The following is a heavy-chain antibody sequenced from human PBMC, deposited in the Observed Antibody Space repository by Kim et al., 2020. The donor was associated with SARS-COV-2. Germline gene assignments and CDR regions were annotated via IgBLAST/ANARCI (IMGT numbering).Heavy chain of an antibody. V-gene: IGHV4-39*07. CDR1: GGSISSSSYY. D-gene: IGHD3-10*01. J-gene: IGHJ6*02. Sequence: SETLSLTCTVSGGSISSSSYYWGWIRQPPGKGLEWIGSIYYSGSTYYNPSLKSRVTISVDTSKNQFSLKLSSVTAADTAVYYCARDRMVYYGSGSYYYGMDVWGQGTTVTVSS. CDR3: ARDRMVYYGSGSYYYGMDV. CDR2: IYYSGST.